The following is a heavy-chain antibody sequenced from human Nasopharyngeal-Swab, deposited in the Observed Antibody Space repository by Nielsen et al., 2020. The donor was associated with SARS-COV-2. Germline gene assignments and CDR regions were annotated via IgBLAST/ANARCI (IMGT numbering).Heavy chain of an antibody. J-gene: IGHJ4*02. V-gene: IGHV4-38-2*02. CDR2: IYHSGST. CDR1: GYSISSGYY. CDR3: ARARVPGYSGGWGIDY. Sequence: SETLSLTCTVSGYSISSGYYWGWIRQPPGKGLEWIGSIYHSGSTYYNPSLKSRVTISVDTSKNQFSLKLSSVTAADSAVYYCARARVPGYSGGWGIDYWGQGTLVTVSS. D-gene: IGHD6-19*01.